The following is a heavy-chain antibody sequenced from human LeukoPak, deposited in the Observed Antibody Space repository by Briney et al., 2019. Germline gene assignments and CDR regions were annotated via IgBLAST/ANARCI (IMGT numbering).Heavy chain of an antibody. V-gene: IGHV3-23*01. D-gene: IGHD6-13*01. CDR1: GFTFSSYA. CDR3: AKDLAAADLGFDY. CDR2: ISGSGGST. Sequence: GGSLRLSCVASGFTFSSYAMSWVRQAPGKGLEWVSAISGSGGSTYYADSVKGRFTISRDNSKNTLYLQMNSLRAEDTAVYYCAKDLAAADLGFDYWGQGTLVTVSS. J-gene: IGHJ4*02.